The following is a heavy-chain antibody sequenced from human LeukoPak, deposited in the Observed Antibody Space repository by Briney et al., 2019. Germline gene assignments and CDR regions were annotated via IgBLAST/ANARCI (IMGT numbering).Heavy chain of an antibody. CDR2: ISSSSSHI. D-gene: IGHD1-1*01. CDR1: GFTFSSYS. Sequence: GGSLRLSCAASGFTFSSYSMNWVRQAPGKGLQWVSSISSSSSHIYYADSVKGRFTISRDNAKNSLYLQMNSLRAEDTAVYYCARGYEGGFDYWGQGTLVTVSS. V-gene: IGHV3-21*01. J-gene: IGHJ4*02. CDR3: ARGYEGGFDY.